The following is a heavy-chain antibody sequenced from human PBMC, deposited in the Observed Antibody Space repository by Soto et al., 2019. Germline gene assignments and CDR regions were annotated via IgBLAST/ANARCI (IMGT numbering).Heavy chain of an antibody. CDR2: ISYDGSNK. Sequence: QVQLVESGGGVVQPGRSLRLSCAASGFTFCSYAMDWVRQAPGKGLEWVAAISYDGSNKYYADSVKGRFTISRDNSKNTLDLQMNSLRAEDTAVYYCARDQRWLQLGGDYWGQGTLVTVSS. CDR1: GFTFCSYA. CDR3: ARDQRWLQLGGDY. V-gene: IGHV3-30-3*01. D-gene: IGHD5-12*01. J-gene: IGHJ4*02.